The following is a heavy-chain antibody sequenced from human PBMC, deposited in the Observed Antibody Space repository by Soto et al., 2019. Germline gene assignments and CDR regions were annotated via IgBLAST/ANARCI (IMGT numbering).Heavy chain of an antibody. V-gene: IGHV3-23*01. Sequence: EVPLLESGGGLVQPGGSLRLSCAASGFTFSSYAMRWVRQAPVKGLEWVSAISGSGDSTYYADSVKGRFTISRDNSKNTLYLQMNSLRAEYTAVYYCARRGSGSYYDYWGQGTLVTVSS. D-gene: IGHD1-26*01. CDR3: ARRGSGSYYDY. CDR2: ISGSGDST. CDR1: GFTFSSYA. J-gene: IGHJ4*02.